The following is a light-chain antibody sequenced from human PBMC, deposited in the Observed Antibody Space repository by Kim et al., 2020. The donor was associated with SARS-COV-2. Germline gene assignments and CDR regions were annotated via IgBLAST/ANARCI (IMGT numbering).Light chain of an antibody. Sequence: VSPGQTASITCAGDKLVDKYASWYQQKPGQSPLLVIYEDSKRPSGIPERFSGSNSGNTATLTISGTQAMDEADYYCQAWDTSIVVFGGGTQLTVL. CDR2: EDS. CDR1: KLVDKY. CDR3: QAWDTSIVV. J-gene: IGLJ2*01. V-gene: IGLV3-1*01.